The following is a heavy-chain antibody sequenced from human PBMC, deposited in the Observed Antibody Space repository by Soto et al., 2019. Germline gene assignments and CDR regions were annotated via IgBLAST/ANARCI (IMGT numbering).Heavy chain of an antibody. CDR3: VGGSKDSYPGSRIFDF. V-gene: IGHV3-23*01. J-gene: IGHJ4*02. CDR2: ITDTGGDA. Sequence: PGGSLRLSCVASGLTFGSRAMSWVRQSPGEGLEWVSTITDTGGDAKYADSVRGRFAISRDNSKNTLYLQMSALRAEDWAIYFCVGGSKDSYPGSRIFDFWGRGTLVTVSS. D-gene: IGHD3-10*01. CDR1: GLTFGSRA.